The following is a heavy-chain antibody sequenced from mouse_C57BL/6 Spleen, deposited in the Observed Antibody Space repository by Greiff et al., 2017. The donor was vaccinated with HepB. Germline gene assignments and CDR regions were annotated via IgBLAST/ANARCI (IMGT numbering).Heavy chain of an antibody. D-gene: IGHD4-1*01. CDR3: ALTGLFDY. Sequence: QVQLQQSGAELVKPGASVKLSCKASGYTFTSYWMQWVKQRPGQGLEWIGEIDPSDSYTNYNQKFKGKATLTVDTSSSTAYMQLSSLTSEDSAVYYCALTGLFDYWGQGTTLTVSS. CDR1: GYTFTSYW. J-gene: IGHJ2*01. CDR2: IDPSDSYT. V-gene: IGHV1-50*01.